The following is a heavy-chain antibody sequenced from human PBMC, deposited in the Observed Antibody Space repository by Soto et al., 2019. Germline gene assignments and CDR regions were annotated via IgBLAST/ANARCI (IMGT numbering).Heavy chain of an antibody. Sequence: SETLSLTCTVSGGSISGSSYYWVWIRQPPGKGLEWIGSIYYSGTTYYNRSLKSRVTISVDTSKNQFSLKLRSVTAADTAVYYCARQSPDYLGSVGWFDPWGQGTLVTVSA. CDR2: IYYSGTT. J-gene: IGHJ5*02. D-gene: IGHD1-26*01. V-gene: IGHV4-39*01. CDR3: ARQSPDYLGSVGWFDP. CDR1: GGSISGSSYY.